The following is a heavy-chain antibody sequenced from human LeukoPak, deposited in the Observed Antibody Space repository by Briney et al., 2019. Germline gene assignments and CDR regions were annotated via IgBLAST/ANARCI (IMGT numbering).Heavy chain of an antibody. V-gene: IGHV3-23*01. Sequence: PGGSLRLSCAASGFTFSSYAMSWVRQAPGKGLEWVSAISGSGGSTYYADSVKGRFPISRDNSKNTLYLQMNSLRAEDTAVYYCAKGVSSGYYPVYFDYWGQGTLDTVSS. CDR1: GFTFSSYA. CDR3: AKGVSSGYYPVYFDY. J-gene: IGHJ4*02. D-gene: IGHD3-22*01. CDR2: ISGSGGST.